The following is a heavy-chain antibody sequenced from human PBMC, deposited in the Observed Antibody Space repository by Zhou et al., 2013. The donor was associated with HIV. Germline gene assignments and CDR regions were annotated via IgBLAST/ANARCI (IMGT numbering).Heavy chain of an antibody. Sequence: QGQLVQSGTEVKNPGASVNISCEASGYAFTSYYIHWVRQAPGQGLEWLGLINPGIGSTYYAEKFQGRVTMTRDTSTNTVNMQLGTLTSEDTAVYYCNRGMQQWVNDAFDIWGQGTMVTVSS. CDR2: INPGIGST. J-gene: IGHJ3*02. CDR3: NRGMQQWVNDAFDI. D-gene: IGHD6-13*01. V-gene: IGHV1-46*03. CDR1: GYAFTSYY.